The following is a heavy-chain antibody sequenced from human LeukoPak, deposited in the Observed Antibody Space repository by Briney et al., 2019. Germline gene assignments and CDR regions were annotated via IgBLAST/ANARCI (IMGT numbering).Heavy chain of an antibody. CDR2: IHSSGGT. CDR3: AREFSGTSIAARVFDS. CDR1: GGTITSYY. V-gene: IGHV4-4*07. Sequence: SETLSLTCTVSGGTITSYYWTYIRQPAGKGLEWIGRIHSSGGTNYSPSLKSRVTMSLDTSKNQFSLNLSSVTAADTAIYYCAREFSGTSIAARVFDSWGQGTLVTVSS. J-gene: IGHJ4*02. D-gene: IGHD6-6*01.